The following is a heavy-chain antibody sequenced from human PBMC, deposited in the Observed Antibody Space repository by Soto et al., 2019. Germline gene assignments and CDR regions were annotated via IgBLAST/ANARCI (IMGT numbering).Heavy chain of an antibody. Sequence: GESLKISCKGSGYSFTSYWISWVRQMPGKGLEWMGRIDPSDSYTNYSPSFQGHVTISADKSISTAYLQWSSLKASDTAMYYCASTXITMVRGVIPLVGWFDPWGQGTLVTVSS. J-gene: IGHJ5*02. CDR2: IDPSDSYT. CDR3: ASTXITMVRGVIPLVGWFDP. CDR1: GYSFTSYW. V-gene: IGHV5-10-1*01. D-gene: IGHD3-10*01.